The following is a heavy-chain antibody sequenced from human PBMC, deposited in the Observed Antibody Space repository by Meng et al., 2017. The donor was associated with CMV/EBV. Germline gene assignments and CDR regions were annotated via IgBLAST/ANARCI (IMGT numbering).Heavy chain of an antibody. CDR3: ARVVVRSSSGVDY. V-gene: IGHV3-48*03. CDR1: RFVFSNYE. CDR2: ISSSGSTI. Sequence: GESLKISCVVSRFVFSNYEMNWVRQAPGKGLEWLSSISSSGSTIHYADSVKGRFTISRDNAKNSLYLQMNSLRAEDSGTYYCARVVVRSSSGVDYWGQGTLVTVSS. D-gene: IGHD2-21*01. J-gene: IGHJ4*02.